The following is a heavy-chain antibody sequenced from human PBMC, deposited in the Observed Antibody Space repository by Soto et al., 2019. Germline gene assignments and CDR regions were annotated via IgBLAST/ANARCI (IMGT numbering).Heavy chain of an antibody. V-gene: IGHV1-18*04. Sequence: ASVKVSCKASGYTFTSYRLSWVRQAPGQGLEWMGWISAYNGNTNYTQKLQGRVTMTTDTSTSTAYMELRSLRSDDTAVYYCARDVGQRGGGEDYYYGMDVWGQGTTVTVSS. CDR3: ARDVGQRGGGEDYYYGMDV. CDR1: GYTFTSYR. D-gene: IGHD3-16*01. J-gene: IGHJ6*02. CDR2: ISAYNGNT.